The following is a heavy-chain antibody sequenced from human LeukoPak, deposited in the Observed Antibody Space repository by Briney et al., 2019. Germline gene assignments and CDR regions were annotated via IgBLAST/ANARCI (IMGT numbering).Heavy chain of an antibody. V-gene: IGHV4-59*08. CDR3: ARHAIYSGGYSYWFDH. Sequence: SETLSLTCTVSGGSISSYYWSWLRQPPGKRLEWIAFIYYTGSINYNPSLKSRASISLDTSKNLCSLRLSSVTAADTAVYYCARHAIYSGGYSYWFDHWGLGTLVTVSS. CDR2: IYYTGSI. D-gene: IGHD1-26*01. CDR1: GGSISSYY. J-gene: IGHJ5*02.